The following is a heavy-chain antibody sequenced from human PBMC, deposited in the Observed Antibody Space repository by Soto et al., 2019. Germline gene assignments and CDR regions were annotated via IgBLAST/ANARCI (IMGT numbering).Heavy chain of an antibody. CDR3: AKNERYYYDSSGYYYNY. V-gene: IGHV3-23*01. CDR1: VFPFSSYA. CDR2: ISGSGGST. Sequence: GVSLRLACAASVFPFSSYAMSWVRQAPGKGLEWVSAISGSGGSTYYADSVKGRFTISRDNSKNTLYLQMNSLRAEDTAVYYCAKNERYYYDSSGYYYNYWGQGTMVNVSS. J-gene: IGHJ4*02. D-gene: IGHD3-22*01.